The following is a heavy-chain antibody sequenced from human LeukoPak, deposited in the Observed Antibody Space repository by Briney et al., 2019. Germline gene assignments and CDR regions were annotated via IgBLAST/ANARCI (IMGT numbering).Heavy chain of an antibody. Sequence: GGSLRLSCAASGFTFSSYAMSGVRQAPGKGLEWVSAISGSGGSTYYADSVKGRFTISRDNSKNTLYLQMNSLRAEDTAVYYCAKDFGPTVVTLLRYWGQGTLVTVSS. CDR2: ISGSGGST. D-gene: IGHD4-23*01. V-gene: IGHV3-23*01. J-gene: IGHJ4*02. CDR1: GFTFSSYA. CDR3: AKDFGPTVVTLLRY.